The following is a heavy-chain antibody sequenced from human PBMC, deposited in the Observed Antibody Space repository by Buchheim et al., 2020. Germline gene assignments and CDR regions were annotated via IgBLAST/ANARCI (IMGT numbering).Heavy chain of an antibody. CDR1: GGSISNRSYY. CDR3: ARHYTDIVATMFLPYFDY. CDR2: IYYSGST. V-gene: IGHV4-39*01. D-gene: IGHD5-12*01. J-gene: IGHJ4*02. Sequence: QLQLQESGPGLVKPSETLSLTCTVSGGSISNRSYYWGWIRQPPGKGLEWIGSIYYSGSTYYNPSLKSRVTISVDTSKNQFFLKLSSVTAADTAVYYCARHYTDIVATMFLPYFDYWGQGTL.